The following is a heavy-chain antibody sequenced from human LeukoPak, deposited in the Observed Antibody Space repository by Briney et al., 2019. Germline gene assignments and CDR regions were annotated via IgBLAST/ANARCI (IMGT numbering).Heavy chain of an antibody. CDR3: ARNHYDVWSGYPYNWLDP. Sequence: PGGSLRLSCAASGFTFSDYYMSWIRQAPGKGLEWVSYISSSSSYTNYADSVKGRFTISRDNAKNSLYLQMNSLRAEDTAVYYCARNHYDVWSGYPYNWLDPWGQGTQVTVSS. D-gene: IGHD3-3*01. V-gene: IGHV3-11*03. CDR2: ISSSSSYT. CDR1: GFTFSDYY. J-gene: IGHJ5*02.